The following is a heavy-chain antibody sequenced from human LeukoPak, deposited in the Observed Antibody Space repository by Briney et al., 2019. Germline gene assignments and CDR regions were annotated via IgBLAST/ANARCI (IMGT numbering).Heavy chain of an antibody. CDR1: GGSISSGGYY. CDR3: ARDAPAASYYYRDV. D-gene: IGHD2-2*01. J-gene: IGHJ6*03. Sequence: SETLSLTCTVSGGSISSGGYYWSWIRQHPGKGLEWIGYIYYSGSTYYNPSLKNRLTISVDTSKNQFSLKLSSVTAADTAVYYCARDAPAASYYYRDVWGKGTTVTVSS. CDR2: IYYSGST. V-gene: IGHV4-31*03.